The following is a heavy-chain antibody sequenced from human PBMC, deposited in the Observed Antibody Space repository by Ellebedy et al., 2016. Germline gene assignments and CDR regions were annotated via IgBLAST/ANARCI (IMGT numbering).Heavy chain of an antibody. CDR3: ARTPMVRGVPYGMDV. D-gene: IGHD3-10*01. CDR1: GGSFSGYY. Sequence: SETLSLTCAVYGGSFSGYYWSWIRQPPGKGLEWIGYIYYSGSTYYNPSLKSRVTISVDTSKNQFSLKLSSVTAADTAVYYCARTPMVRGVPYGMDVWGQGTTVTVSS. J-gene: IGHJ6*02. CDR2: IYYSGST. V-gene: IGHV4-30-4*08.